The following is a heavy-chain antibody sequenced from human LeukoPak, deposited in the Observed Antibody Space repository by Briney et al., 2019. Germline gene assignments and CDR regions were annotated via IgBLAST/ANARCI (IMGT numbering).Heavy chain of an antibody. CDR1: GYTFTTYW. J-gene: IGHJ4*02. CDR2: IWPSDSDT. Sequence: GESLKISCEASGYTFTTYWIGWVRQMPGKGLEWMGIIWPSDSDTRYSPSFQGQVTISVDKSISTAYLQWSSPQSSDTAMYYCAKFHATWYGDTWGQGTLSPSPQ. V-gene: IGHV5-51*01. CDR3: AKFHATWYGDT. D-gene: IGHD6-13*01.